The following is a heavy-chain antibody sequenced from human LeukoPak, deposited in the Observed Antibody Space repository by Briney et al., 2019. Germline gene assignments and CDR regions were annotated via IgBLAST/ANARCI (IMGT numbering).Heavy chain of an antibody. Sequence: SETLSVTCAVYAGSFSGYYWSWIRQPPGKGLEWIGEINHSGSTNYNPSLKSRVTISVDTSKNQFSLKLSSVTAADTAVYYCARATIFGVVISNWFDPWGQGTLVTVSS. CDR1: AGSFSGYY. J-gene: IGHJ5*02. CDR2: INHSGST. V-gene: IGHV4-34*01. CDR3: ARATIFGVVISNWFDP. D-gene: IGHD3-3*01.